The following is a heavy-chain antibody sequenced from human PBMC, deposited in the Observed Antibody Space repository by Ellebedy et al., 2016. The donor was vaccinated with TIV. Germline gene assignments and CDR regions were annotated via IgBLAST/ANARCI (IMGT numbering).Heavy chain of an antibody. Sequence: GESLKISCAASGFTVSSNYMSWVRQAPGKGLEWVSVIYSGGSTYYADSVKGRFTISRDNSKNTLYLQMNSLRAEDTAVYYCAKTEGYSIPRRADYWGQGTLVTVSS. J-gene: IGHJ4*02. D-gene: IGHD6-13*01. CDR1: GFTVSSNY. CDR3: AKTEGYSIPRRADY. V-gene: IGHV3-53*01. CDR2: IYSGGST.